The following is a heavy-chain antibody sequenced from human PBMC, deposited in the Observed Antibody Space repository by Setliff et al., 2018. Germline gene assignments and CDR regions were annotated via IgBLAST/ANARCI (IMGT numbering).Heavy chain of an antibody. CDR2: IRFDGNDK. J-gene: IGHJ4*02. V-gene: IGHV3-30*02. CDR1: GFTFSTYG. Sequence: PGGSLRLSCVSSGFTFSTYGLHWVRQAPGKGLEWVALIRFDGNDKYYADSVKGRFTISRDNSKNTVYLEMNSLRAEDTAVYYCAKRGPYCSGGTCHYYFDYWGQGTLVTAPQ. CDR3: AKRGPYCSGGTCHYYFDY. D-gene: IGHD2-15*01.